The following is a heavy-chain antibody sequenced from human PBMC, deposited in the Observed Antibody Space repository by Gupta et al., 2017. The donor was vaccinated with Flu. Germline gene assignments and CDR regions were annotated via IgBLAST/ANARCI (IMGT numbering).Heavy chain of an antibody. J-gene: IGHJ6*02. CDR2: IYPGDSDT. CDR3: ARFAHYYGMDV. V-gene: IGHV5-51*01. Sequence: GIIYPGDSDTRYSPSFQGQVTISADKSISIAYLQWSSLKASDTAMYYCARFAHYYGMDVWGQGTTVAVSS.